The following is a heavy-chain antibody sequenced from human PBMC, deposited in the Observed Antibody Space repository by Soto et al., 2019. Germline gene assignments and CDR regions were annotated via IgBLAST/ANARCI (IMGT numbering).Heavy chain of an antibody. CDR2: ISYDGSNK. J-gene: IGHJ4*02. D-gene: IGHD3-10*01. CDR3: AKSPGYNRYYFDY. Sequence: GGSLRLSCAASGFTFSSYGMLWVSQAPGKGLEWVAVISYDGSNKYYADSVKGRFTISRDNSKNTLYLQMNSLRAEDTAVYYCAKSPGYNRYYFDYWGQGTLVTVSS. V-gene: IGHV3-30*18. CDR1: GFTFSSYG.